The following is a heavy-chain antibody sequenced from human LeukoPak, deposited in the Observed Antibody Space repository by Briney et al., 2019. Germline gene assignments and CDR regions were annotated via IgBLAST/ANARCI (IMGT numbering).Heavy chain of an antibody. CDR1: GFTFSSYG. V-gene: IGHV3-33*01. CDR3: ARDLELGIAARPLDY. CDR2: IWYDGSNK. J-gene: IGHJ4*02. Sequence: GGSLRLSCAASGFTFSSYGMHWVRQAPGKGLEWVAVIWYDGSNKYYADSVKGRFTISRDNSKNTLYLQMNSLRAEDAAVYYCARDLELGIAARPLDYWGQGTLVTVSS. D-gene: IGHD6-6*01.